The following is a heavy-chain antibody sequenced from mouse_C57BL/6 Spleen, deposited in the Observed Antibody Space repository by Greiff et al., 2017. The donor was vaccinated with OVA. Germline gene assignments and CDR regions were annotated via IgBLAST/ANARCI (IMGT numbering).Heavy chain of an antibody. CDR2: IHPNIGST. V-gene: IGHV1-64*01. Sequence: VQLQQPGAELVKPGASVKLSCKASGYTFTSYWMHWVKQRPGQGLEWIGMIHPNIGSTNYNAKFKRKATLTVAKSSSTASMQLRSLPSQPSAIYYCGRWAPAYGGQGTTLTVSS. CDR1: GYTFTSYW. J-gene: IGHJ2*01. CDR3: GRWAPAY.